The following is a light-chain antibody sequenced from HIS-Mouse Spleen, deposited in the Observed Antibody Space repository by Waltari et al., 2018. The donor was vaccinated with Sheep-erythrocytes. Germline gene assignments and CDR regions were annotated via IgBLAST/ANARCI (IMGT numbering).Light chain of an antibody. CDR3: CSYAGSSTWV. V-gene: IGLV2-23*01. Sequence: QSALTQPASVSGSPGQSITISCTGTSSDVGSYNLVSWYQQHPGKAPKLMIYEGRKRPSGVSNAFPGSKSGNTASLTISGLQAEDEADYYCCSYAGSSTWVFGGGTKLTVL. CDR2: EGR. J-gene: IGLJ3*02. CDR1: SSDVGSYNL.